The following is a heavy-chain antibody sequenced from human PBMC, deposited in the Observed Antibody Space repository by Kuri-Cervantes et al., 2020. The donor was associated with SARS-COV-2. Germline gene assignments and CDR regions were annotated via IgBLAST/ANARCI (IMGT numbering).Heavy chain of an antibody. V-gene: IGHV4-34*01. D-gene: IGHD1-14*01. CDR1: GFTFSSYS. Sequence: ESLKISCADSGFTFSSYSMNWVRQAPGKGLEWIGEINHSGSTNYNPSLKSRVTISVDTSKNQFSLKLSSVTAADTAVYYCARDHRGKNWNHRTFWYFDLWGRGTLVTVSS. CDR2: INHSGST. CDR3: ARDHRGKNWNHRTFWYFDL. J-gene: IGHJ2*01.